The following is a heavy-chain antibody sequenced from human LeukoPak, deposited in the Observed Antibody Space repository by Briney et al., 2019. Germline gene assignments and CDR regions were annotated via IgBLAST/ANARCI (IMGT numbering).Heavy chain of an antibody. CDR2: INHSGST. CDR1: GGSFSAYY. CDR3: ASLSGWSKFDH. Sequence: SETLSLTCAVYGGSFSAYYWSWIRQPPGKGLEWIGEINHSGSTNYNPSLKSRVTISIDTSKNQFSLKLTSMTAADTAVYYCASLSGWSKFDHWGQGTLVTVSS. D-gene: IGHD6-19*01. J-gene: IGHJ4*02. V-gene: IGHV4-34*01.